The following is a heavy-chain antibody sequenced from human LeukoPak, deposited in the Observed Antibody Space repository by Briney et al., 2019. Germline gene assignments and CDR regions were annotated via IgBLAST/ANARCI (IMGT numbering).Heavy chain of an antibody. J-gene: IGHJ3*02. V-gene: IGHV4-38-2*02. CDR1: GYSISSGYY. CDR3: ASLTTADAFDI. CDR2: IYHSGST. Sequence: KSSETLSLTCTVSGYSISSGYYWGWIRQPPGKGLEWIGSIYHSGSTYYSPSLKSRVTISVDTSKNQFSLKLSSVTAADTAVFYCASLTTADAFDIWGQGTMVTVSS. D-gene: IGHD3-22*01.